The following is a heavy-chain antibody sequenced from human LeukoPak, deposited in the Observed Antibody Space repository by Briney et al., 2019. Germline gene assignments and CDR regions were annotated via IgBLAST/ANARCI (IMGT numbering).Heavy chain of an antibody. J-gene: IGHJ5*02. CDR3: AIDVNSYGFYIWFDP. D-gene: IGHD5-18*01. V-gene: IGHV3-21*01. CDR2: ISSSSSYI. Sequence: GGSLRLSCAASGFTFSSYSMNWVRQAPGKGLEWVSSISSSSSYIYYADSVKGRFTISRDNAKNSLYLQMNSLRAEDTAVYYCAIDVNSYGFYIWFDPWGQGTLVTVSS. CDR1: GFTFSSYS.